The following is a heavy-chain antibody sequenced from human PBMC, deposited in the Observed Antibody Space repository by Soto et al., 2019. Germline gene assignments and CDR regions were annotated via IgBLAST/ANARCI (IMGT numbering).Heavy chain of an antibody. Sequence: ASVKVSCKASGYTFTSYAMHWVRQAPGQRLEWMGWINAGNGNTKYSQKFQGRVTITRDTSASTAYMELSSLRSEDTAVYYCARDEGITIFGVVSYMDVWGKGTRVTVAS. V-gene: IGHV1-3*01. CDR3: ARDEGITIFGVVSYMDV. CDR1: GYTFTSYA. CDR2: INAGNGNT. J-gene: IGHJ6*03. D-gene: IGHD3-3*01.